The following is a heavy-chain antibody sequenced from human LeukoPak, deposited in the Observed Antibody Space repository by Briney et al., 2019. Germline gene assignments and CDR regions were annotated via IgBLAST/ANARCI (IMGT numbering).Heavy chain of an antibody. CDR1: GFTFSSYS. D-gene: IGHD1-26*01. Sequence: GGSLRLSCAASGFTFSSYSMNWVRQTPGKGLEWVSYISSSSSTIYYAGSVKGRFTISRDNAKNSLFLQMNSLRAEDTAVYYCARSRGSSGSYPFDYWGQGTLVTVSS. J-gene: IGHJ4*02. V-gene: IGHV3-48*01. CDR3: ARSRGSSGSYPFDY. CDR2: ISSSSSTI.